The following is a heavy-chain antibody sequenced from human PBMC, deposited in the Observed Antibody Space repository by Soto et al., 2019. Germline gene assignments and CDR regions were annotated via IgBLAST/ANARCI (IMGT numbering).Heavy chain of an antibody. CDR3: GRAPNHYDSSGYYYPYYFDY. V-gene: IGHV1-69*13. CDR1: GGTFSSYA. D-gene: IGHD3-22*01. CDR2: IIPIFGTA. Sequence: SVKVSCKASGGTFSSYAISWVRQAPGQGLERMGGIIPIFGTANYAQKFQGRVTSTADESTSPAYMELSSLRSEDTAVYYCGRAPNHYDSSGYYYPYYFDYWGQGTLVTVSS. J-gene: IGHJ4*02.